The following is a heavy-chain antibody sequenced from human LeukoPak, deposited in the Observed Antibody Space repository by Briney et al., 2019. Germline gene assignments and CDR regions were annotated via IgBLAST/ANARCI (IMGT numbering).Heavy chain of an antibody. V-gene: IGHV3-30*19. CDR3: ARERGDDCGSNGCYTGAFDI. J-gene: IGHJ3*02. Sequence: PGGSLRLSCAASGFAFSDYVMHWVRQAPGKGLEWVALIWHDGTNELLADSVKGRFIISRDNSKNTVDLQMTSLTADDTAVYYCARERGDDCGSNGCYTGAFDIWGRGTVVTVSS. CDR2: IWHDGTNE. D-gene: IGHD3-16*01. CDR1: GFAFSDYV.